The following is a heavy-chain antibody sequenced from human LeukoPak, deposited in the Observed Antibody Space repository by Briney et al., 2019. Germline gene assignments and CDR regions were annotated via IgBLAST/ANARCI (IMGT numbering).Heavy chain of an antibody. J-gene: IGHJ4*02. CDR2: ISISGSST. D-gene: IGHD1-26*01. CDR3: AKELLVGTTYARPFDY. V-gene: IGHV3-23*01. CDR1: GFTFSTYA. Sequence: GGSLRLSCAASGFTFSTYAMSWVRQAPGRGLEWVSTISISGSSTYYADSVKGRFTISRDNSKNTLYLQMNSLRDEDTAVYYCAKELLVGTTYARPFDYWGQGTLVTVSS.